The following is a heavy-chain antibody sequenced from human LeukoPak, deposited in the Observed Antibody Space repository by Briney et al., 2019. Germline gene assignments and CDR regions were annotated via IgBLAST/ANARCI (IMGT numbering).Heavy chain of an antibody. J-gene: IGHJ4*02. CDR3: ARRGSYQFDY. V-gene: IGHV3-7*01. CDR2: IKQDGSEK. CDR1: GLTLSSYW. D-gene: IGHD1-26*01. Sequence: GGSLRLSCAASGLTLSSYWMIWVRQAPGKGLEWVANIKQDGSEKNYVDSVKGRFTISRDNAKNSLYLQMNSLRAEDTAVYYCARRGSYQFDYWGQGTLVTVSS.